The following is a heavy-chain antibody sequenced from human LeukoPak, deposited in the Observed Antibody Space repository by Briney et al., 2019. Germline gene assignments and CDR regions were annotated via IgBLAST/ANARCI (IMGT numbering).Heavy chain of an antibody. CDR2: ISSSSSYI. V-gene: IGHV3-21*01. CDR3: ALKIRSGGVFDY. CDR1: GFTFSSYS. J-gene: IGHJ4*02. Sequence: GGSLRLSCAASGFTFSSYSMNWVRQAPGKGLEWVSSISSSSSYIYYADSVKGRFTISRDNAKNSLYLQMNSLRAEDTAVYYCALKIRSGGVFDYWGQGTLVTVSS. D-gene: IGHD2-15*01.